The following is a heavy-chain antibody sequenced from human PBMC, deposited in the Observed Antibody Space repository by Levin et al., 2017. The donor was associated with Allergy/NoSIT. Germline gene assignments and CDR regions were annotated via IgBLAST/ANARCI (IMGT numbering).Heavy chain of an antibody. CDR2: ISYDGSNK. V-gene: IGHV3-30-3*01. CDR1: GFTFSSYA. Sequence: PGGSLRLSCAASGFTFSSYAMHWVRQAPGKGLEWVAVISYDGSNKYYADSVKGRFTISRDNSKNTLYLQMNSLRAEDTAVYYCARDSGWLVGPIDYWGQGTLVTVSS. CDR3: ARDSGWLVGPIDY. D-gene: IGHD6-19*01. J-gene: IGHJ4*02.